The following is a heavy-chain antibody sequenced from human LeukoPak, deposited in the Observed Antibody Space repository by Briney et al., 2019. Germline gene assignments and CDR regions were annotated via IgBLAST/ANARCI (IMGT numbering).Heavy chain of an antibody. D-gene: IGHD4-17*01. CDR3: ARTTVTTGGAFDI. CDR1: GFTFRSYS. Sequence: GGSLRLSCVASGFTFRSYSMNWVRQAPGKGLEWVSYISSSGSTIYYADSVKGRFTISRDNAKNSLYLQMNSLRAEDTAVYYCARTTVTTGGAFDIWGQGTMVTVSS. V-gene: IGHV3-48*04. CDR2: ISSSGSTI. J-gene: IGHJ3*02.